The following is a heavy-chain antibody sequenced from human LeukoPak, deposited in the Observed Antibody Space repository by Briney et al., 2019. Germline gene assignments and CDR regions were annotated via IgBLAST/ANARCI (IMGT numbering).Heavy chain of an antibody. CDR2: IGGSGGST. J-gene: IGHJ3*02. CDR3: AKDIVVVVAADSGAFDI. V-gene: IGHV3-23*01. D-gene: IGHD2-15*01. Sequence: GGSLRLSCVASGFTFSDYPMHWVRQAPGKGLEWVSAIGGSGGSTYYADSVKGRFTISRDNSKNTLYLQMNSLRAEDTAVYYCAKDIVVVVAADSGAFDIWGQGTMVTVSS. CDR1: GFTFSDYP.